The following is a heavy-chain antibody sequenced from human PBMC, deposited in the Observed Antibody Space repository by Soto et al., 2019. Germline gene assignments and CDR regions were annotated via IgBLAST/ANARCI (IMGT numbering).Heavy chain of an antibody. CDR3: AREKTSYGMDV. CDR1: GYTFTSYD. J-gene: IGHJ6*02. CDR2: MNPNSGNT. Sequence: QVQLVQSGAEVKKPGASVKVSCKASGYTFTSYDINWVRQATGQGLEWMGWMNPNSGNTGYAQKFQGRVTMTRNTSTSTAYMELRSLRADDTAVYYCAREKTSYGMDVWGQGTTVTVSS. V-gene: IGHV1-8*01.